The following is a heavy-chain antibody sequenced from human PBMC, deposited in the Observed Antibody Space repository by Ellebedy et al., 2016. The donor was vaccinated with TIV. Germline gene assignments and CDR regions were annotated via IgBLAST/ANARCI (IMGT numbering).Heavy chain of an antibody. J-gene: IGHJ3*02. V-gene: IGHV4-34*01. CDR1: GGSFSGYY. CDR3: ARATYSSGYQFI. D-gene: IGHD3-22*01. Sequence: SETLSLTCAVYGGSFSGYYWSWIRQPPGKGLEWIGEINHSGSTNYNPSLKSRVTVSVDTSKNQFSLKLSSVTAADTAVYYCARATYSSGYQFIWGQGTMVTVSS. CDR2: INHSGST.